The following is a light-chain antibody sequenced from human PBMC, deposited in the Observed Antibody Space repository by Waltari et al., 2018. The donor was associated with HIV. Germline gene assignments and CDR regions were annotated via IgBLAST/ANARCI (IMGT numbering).Light chain of an antibody. CDR2: KDT. V-gene: IGLV3-25*03. CDR1: ALPQLF. J-gene: IGLJ2*01. Sequence: QTARITCSGDALPQLFAYWFQQKSGQAPVLLIFKDTERQTGIPARFSGSSSGTVATLTISGVRAEDEADYYCQSSDTSGTYFGGGTKLTVL. CDR3: QSSDTSGTY.